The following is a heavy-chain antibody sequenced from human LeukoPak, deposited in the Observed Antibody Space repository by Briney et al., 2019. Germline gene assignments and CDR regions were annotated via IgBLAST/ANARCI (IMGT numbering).Heavy chain of an antibody. D-gene: IGHD6-13*01. CDR3: ARDYSSSWSYFQH. CDR2: IYHSGST. V-gene: IGHV4-38-2*02. J-gene: IGHJ1*01. CDR1: GYSISSGYY. Sequence: SETLSLTCTVSGYSISSGYYWGWIRQPPGKGLEWIGSIYHSGSTYYNPSLKSRVTISVDTSKNQFSLKLSSVTAADTAVYYCARDYSSSWSYFQHWGQGTLVTVSS.